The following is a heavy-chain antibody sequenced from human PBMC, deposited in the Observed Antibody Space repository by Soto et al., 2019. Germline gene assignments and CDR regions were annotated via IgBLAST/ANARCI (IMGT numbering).Heavy chain of an antibody. Sequence: SETLSLTCTVSGGSISSYYWSWIRQPPGKGLEWIGYIYYSGSTNSKPALKSRVTISVDTSKSQFSLKLSSVTAADTAVYYCARGRWSWELRFDYWGQGSLVTVCS. D-gene: IGHD1-26*01. CDR2: IYYSGST. J-gene: IGHJ4*02. V-gene: IGHV4-59*01. CDR3: ARGRWSWELRFDY. CDR1: GGSISSYY.